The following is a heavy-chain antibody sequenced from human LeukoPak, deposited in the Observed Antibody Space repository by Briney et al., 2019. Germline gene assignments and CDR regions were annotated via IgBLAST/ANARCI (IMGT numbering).Heavy chain of an antibody. Sequence: SGTPSLTCTVSGGSISSSSYYWGWIRQPPGKGLEWIGSIYYSGSTYKNPSHKSRVTLSVDPSKNQFSLRLSSVTAADTAVYYCARAYDDLPFYYYYYSDVWGKAPTVSVSS. V-gene: IGHV4-39*01. CDR1: GGSISSSSYY. CDR2: IYYSGST. CDR3: ARAYDDLPFYYYYYSDV. J-gene: IGHJ6*03. D-gene: IGHD4-17*01.